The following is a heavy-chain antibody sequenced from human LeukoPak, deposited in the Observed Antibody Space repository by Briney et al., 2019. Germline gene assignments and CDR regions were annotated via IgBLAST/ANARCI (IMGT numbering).Heavy chain of an antibody. V-gene: IGHV4-59*12. CDR2: IYYSGST. D-gene: IGHD5-12*01. J-gene: IGHJ4*02. Sequence: NPSETLSLTCTVSGGSISNYYWSWIRQPPGKGLEWIGYIYYSGSTYYNPSLKSRVTISVDTSKNQFSLKLSSVTAADTAVYYCARDNRMVATVDYWGQGTLVTVSS. CDR3: ARDNRMVATVDY. CDR1: GGSISNYY.